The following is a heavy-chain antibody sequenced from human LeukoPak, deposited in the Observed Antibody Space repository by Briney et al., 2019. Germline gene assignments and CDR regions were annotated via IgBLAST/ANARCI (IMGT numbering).Heavy chain of an antibody. CDR3: ARDAIAAAGNKYNWFEP. CDR1: GYAFTGYY. D-gene: IGHD6-13*01. CDR2: INPSGGST. Sequence: ASVKVSCKASGYAFTGYYMHWMRQAPGQGLEWMGMINPSGGSTSYAQKFQGRVTMTRDTSTSTVYMELSSLRSEDAAVYYCARDAIAAAGNKYNWFEPWGQESLVTVSS. V-gene: IGHV1-46*01. J-gene: IGHJ5*02.